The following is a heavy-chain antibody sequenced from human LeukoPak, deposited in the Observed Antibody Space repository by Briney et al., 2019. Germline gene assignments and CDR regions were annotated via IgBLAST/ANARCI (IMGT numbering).Heavy chain of an antibody. V-gene: IGHV3-33*01. CDR2: IWYDGSNK. Sequence: GGSLRLSCAASGFTFSSYGMHWVRQAPGKGLEWVAVIWYDGSNKYYADSVKGRFTISRDNSKNTLYLQMNSLRAEDTAVYYCARGKGSSSAGYWGQGTLVIVSS. D-gene: IGHD6-6*01. CDR3: ARGKGSSSAGY. J-gene: IGHJ4*02. CDR1: GFTFSSYG.